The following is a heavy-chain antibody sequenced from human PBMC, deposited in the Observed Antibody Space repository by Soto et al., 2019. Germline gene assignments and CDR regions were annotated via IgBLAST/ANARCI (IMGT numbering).Heavy chain of an antibody. V-gene: IGHV4-59*01. CDR2: IFYSGST. J-gene: IGHJ4*02. CDR3: ARGAADTAMVDS. Sequence: SETLSLTCTVSGGSIRSYYWTWIRQPPGKGLEWLGYIFYSGSTFYNPSLKSRVTISIHTSKSQFSLQLTSVTAADTAVHYCARGAADTAMVDSWGQGTLVTVSS. CDR1: GGSIRSYY. D-gene: IGHD5-18*01.